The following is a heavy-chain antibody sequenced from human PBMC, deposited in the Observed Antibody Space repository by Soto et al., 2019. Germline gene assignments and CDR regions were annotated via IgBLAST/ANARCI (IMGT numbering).Heavy chain of an antibody. CDR2: ITEDGSGT. Sequence: PGGSLRLSCAPSGFTFSSYPIHWVRQAPGKGPVWVSRITEDGSGTTYADSVKGRFTVTRDNAKKTMYLQMSGLGAEDTAVYHCVRGTNGWRGMDYWGQGTPVTVSS. CDR1: GFTFSSYP. D-gene: IGHD2-8*01. J-gene: IGHJ4*02. V-gene: IGHV3-74*01. CDR3: VRGTNGWRGMDY.